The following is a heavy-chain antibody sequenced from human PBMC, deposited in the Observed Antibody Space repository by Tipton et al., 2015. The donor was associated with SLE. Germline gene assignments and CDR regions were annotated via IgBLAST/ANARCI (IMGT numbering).Heavy chain of an antibody. CDR2: ISYRGSA. V-gene: IGHV4-31*03. D-gene: IGHD3-10*01. J-gene: IGHJ3*02. Sequence: LRLSCTVSFGSINSANHFWSWVRQLPGEGLEWIGFISYRGSAYYNPSLQSRVTISLDMSKNQFALTMTSVTAADPAMYFCAREVDTMDDSDAFDIWGQRTMVTVSS. CDR3: AREVDTMDDSDAFDI. CDR1: FGSINSANHF.